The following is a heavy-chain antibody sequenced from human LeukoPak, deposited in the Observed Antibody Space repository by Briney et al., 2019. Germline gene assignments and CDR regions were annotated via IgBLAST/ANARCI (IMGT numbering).Heavy chain of an antibody. D-gene: IGHD5-24*01. J-gene: IGHJ3*02. CDR2: IIPIFGTA. CDR1: GGTFSSYA. CDR3: ARPAMATPYDAFDI. V-gene: IGHV1-69*05. Sequence: SVKVSCKASGGTFSSYAISWVRQAPGQGLEWMGGIIPIFGTANYAQKFQGRVTMTRDTSTSTVYMELSSLRSEDTAVYYCARPAMATPYDAFDIWGQGTMVTVSS.